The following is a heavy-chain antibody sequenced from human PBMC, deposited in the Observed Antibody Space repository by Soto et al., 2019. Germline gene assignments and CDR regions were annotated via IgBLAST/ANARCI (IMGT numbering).Heavy chain of an antibody. V-gene: IGHV3-74*01. D-gene: IGHD1-7*01. Sequence: EVQLVESGGGLVQPGGPLRLSCAASGFTFGSHWMHWVRQAPGKGLVWVSRVSGDGSATNYADSVKGRFTISRDNAKNTLYLQMNSLRAEDTAVYYCARDKITGPTRLDPWGQGTLVTVSS. CDR2: VSGDGSAT. CDR3: ARDKITGPTRLDP. J-gene: IGHJ5*02. CDR1: GFTFGSHW.